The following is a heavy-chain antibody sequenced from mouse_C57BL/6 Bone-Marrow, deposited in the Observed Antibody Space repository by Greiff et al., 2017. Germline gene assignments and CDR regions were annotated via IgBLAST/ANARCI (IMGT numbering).Heavy chain of an antibody. V-gene: IGHV1-18*01. Sequence: EVQLQQSGPELVKPGASVKIPCKASGYTFTDYNMDWVKQSHGKSLEWIGDINPNNGGTIYNQKFKGKATLTVDKSSSTAYMELRSLTSEDTAVYYCASFTTAVGFDVWGTGTTVTVSS. J-gene: IGHJ1*03. CDR2: INPNNGGT. CDR1: GYTFTDYN. D-gene: IGHD1-2*01. CDR3: ASFTTAVGFDV.